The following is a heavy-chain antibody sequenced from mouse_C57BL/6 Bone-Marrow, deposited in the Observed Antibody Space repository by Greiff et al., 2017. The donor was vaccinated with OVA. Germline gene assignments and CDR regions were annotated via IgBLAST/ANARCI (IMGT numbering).Heavy chain of an antibody. CDR2: IYPSDSET. V-gene: IGHV1-61*01. CDR1: GYTFTSYW. J-gene: IGHJ3*01. D-gene: IGHD2-1*01. CDR3: ARDGNYWFAY. Sequence: QVQLQQPGAELVRPGSSVKLSCKASGYTFTSYWMDWVKQRPGQGLEWIGNIYPSDSETHYNQKFKDKATLTVDKSSSTAYMQLSSLTSEDSAVYYCARDGNYWFAYWRQGTLVTVSA.